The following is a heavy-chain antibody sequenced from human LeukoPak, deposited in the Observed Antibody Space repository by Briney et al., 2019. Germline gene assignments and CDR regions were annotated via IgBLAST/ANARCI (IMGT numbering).Heavy chain of an antibody. CDR1: GFTFTTYA. D-gene: IGHD6-19*01. Sequence: QTGGSLRLSCAASGFTFTTYAMYWVRQAPGKGLEWVSVIYSGGGTYYADSVKGRFTISRDNSKNTLYLQMNSLRAEDTAVYYCARDSSGPLYWGQGTLVTVSS. CDR3: ARDSSGPLY. V-gene: IGHV3-66*01. CDR2: IYSGGGT. J-gene: IGHJ4*02.